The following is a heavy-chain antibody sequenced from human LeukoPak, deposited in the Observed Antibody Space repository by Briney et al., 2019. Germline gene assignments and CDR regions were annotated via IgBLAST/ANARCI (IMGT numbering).Heavy chain of an antibody. Sequence: PSQTLSLTCTVSGGSISSGSYYWSWIRQPAGKGLEWIGRIYTSGSTNYNPSLKSRVTISVDTSKNQFSLKLSSVTAADTAVYYCVWGSYPRHYFDYWGQGTLVTVSS. CDR2: IYTSGST. CDR3: VWGSYPRHYFDY. D-gene: IGHD3-16*01. V-gene: IGHV4-61*02. CDR1: GGSISSGSYY. J-gene: IGHJ4*02.